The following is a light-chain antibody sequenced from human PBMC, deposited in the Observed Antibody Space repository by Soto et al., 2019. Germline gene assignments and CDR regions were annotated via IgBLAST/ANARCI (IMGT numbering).Light chain of an antibody. V-gene: IGKV3-11*01. CDR2: DAS. CDR1: QSVSSY. CDR3: QQRSNWPPL. Sequence: EIVLTQSPATLSLSPGERATLSCRASQSVSSYLAWYQQKPGQAPRLLIYDASNRATGIPGRFSGSGSGTDFTLTISSLEPEDFAVYYCQQRSNWPPLFGGGTKVDIK. J-gene: IGKJ4*01.